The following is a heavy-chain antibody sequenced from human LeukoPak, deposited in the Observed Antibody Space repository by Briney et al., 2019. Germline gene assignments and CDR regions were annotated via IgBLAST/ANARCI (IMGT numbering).Heavy chain of an antibody. CDR3: ARDSDSGYGPFAS. J-gene: IGHJ4*02. D-gene: IGHD5-12*01. Sequence: GGSLRLSCAASGFTVSNNYMSWVRQAPGKGLEWVSVIHSGGTTNYAGSVQCRFTFSRDNSKTTVYLHMNSLRAEDTAVYYCARDSDSGYGPFASWGQGTLVTVSS. CDR2: IHSGGTT. CDR1: GFTVSNNY. V-gene: IGHV3-53*01.